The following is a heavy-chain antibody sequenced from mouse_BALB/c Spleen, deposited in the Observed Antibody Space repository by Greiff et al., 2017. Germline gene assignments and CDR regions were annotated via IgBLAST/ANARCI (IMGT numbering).Heavy chain of an antibody. D-gene: IGHD1-1*01. Sequence: VKLQESGAELVKPGASVKLSCKASGYTFTSYYMYWVKQRPGQGLEWIGEINPSNGGTNFNEKFKSKATLTVDKSSSTAYMQLSSLTSEDSAVYYCTRSGITTVVADYWGQGTSVTVSS. CDR3: TRSGITTVVADY. CDR2: INPSNGGT. V-gene: IGHV1S81*02. J-gene: IGHJ4*01. CDR1: GYTFTSYY.